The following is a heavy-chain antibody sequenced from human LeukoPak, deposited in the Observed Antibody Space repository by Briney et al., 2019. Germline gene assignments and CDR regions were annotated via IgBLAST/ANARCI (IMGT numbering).Heavy chain of an antibody. CDR3: ARAPYESSGYTSFQH. CDR1: GYTFTSYS. Sequence: GASVKVSCKASGYTFTSYSMHWVRQAPGQGLEWMGIINPSGGSTSYAQKFQGRVTMTRDTSTSTVYMELSSLRSEDTAVYYCARAPYESSGYTSFQHWGQGTLATVSS. J-gene: IGHJ1*01. V-gene: IGHV1-46*01. CDR2: INPSGGST. D-gene: IGHD3-22*01.